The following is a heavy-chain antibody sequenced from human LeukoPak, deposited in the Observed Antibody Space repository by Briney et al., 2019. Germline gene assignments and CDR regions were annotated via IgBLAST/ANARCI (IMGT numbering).Heavy chain of an antibody. J-gene: IGHJ4*02. V-gene: IGHV3-74*03. CDR2: ISSDGSST. CDR1: GFSFSSYW. CDR3: ARDIALGRIEY. D-gene: IGHD7-27*01. Sequence: GGSLRLSCAASGFSFSSYWMHWVRQAPGKGLVRVSSISSDGSSTTYADSVKGRFTISRDNAKNTVYLQINSLRAEDTAVYYCARDIALGRIEYWGQGTLVTVSS.